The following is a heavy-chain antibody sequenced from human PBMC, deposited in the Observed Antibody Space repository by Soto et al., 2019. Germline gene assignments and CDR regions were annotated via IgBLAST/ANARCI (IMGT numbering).Heavy chain of an antibody. J-gene: IGHJ4*02. CDR3: ARDKAAEGEFDY. Sequence: QVQLQESGPGLVKPSQTLSLTCTVSGGSISSGGYYWSWIRQHPGKGLEWIGYIYYSGSTYYNPSLKSRVTISVDPSKNQFSLKLSSVNAADTAVYYCARDKAAEGEFDYWGQGTLVTVSS. CDR1: GGSISSGGYY. D-gene: IGHD1-26*01. CDR2: IYYSGST. V-gene: IGHV4-31*03.